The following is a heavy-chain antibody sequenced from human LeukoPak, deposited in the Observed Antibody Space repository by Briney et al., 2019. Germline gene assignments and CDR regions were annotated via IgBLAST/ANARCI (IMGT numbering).Heavy chain of an antibody. CDR1: GGSISSSSSY. V-gene: IGHV4-39*07. D-gene: IGHD1-26*01. J-gene: IGHJ2*01. CDR3: ASGSRGGCYRARPWYFDL. Sequence: TSETLSLTCTVSGGSISSSSSYWGWIRQPPGKGLEWIGTNYYSGSTYYNPSLKSRVTISVDTSKNQFSLNLSSVTAADTAVYYCASGSRGGCYRARPWYFDLWGRGTLVTVSS. CDR2: NYYSGST.